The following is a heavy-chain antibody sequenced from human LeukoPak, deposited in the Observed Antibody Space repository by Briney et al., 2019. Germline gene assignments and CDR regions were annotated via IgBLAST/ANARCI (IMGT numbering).Heavy chain of an antibody. CDR3: ARRRDLYSGSYYPFDY. D-gene: IGHD1-26*01. V-gene: IGHV5-51*01. J-gene: IGHJ4*02. CDR2: IYPGDSDA. Sequence: GESLKISCKGSGYSFNSYWIGWVRQMPGKGLKWMGIIYPGDSDARYSPSFQGQVTISADKSISTAYLQLSSLKASDTAMYYCARRRDLYSGSYYPFDYWGQGTLVTVSS. CDR1: GYSFNSYW.